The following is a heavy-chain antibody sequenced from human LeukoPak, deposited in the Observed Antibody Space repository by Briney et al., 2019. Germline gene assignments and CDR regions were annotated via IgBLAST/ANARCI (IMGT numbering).Heavy chain of an antibody. Sequence: TGGSLGLSCAASGFTFSDYYMSWLRQAPGKGLEWVAYICDSGRTVYYADSVKGRFTISRDNAKNSVYLQMNNLRADDTAVDYCARDRLGDYDHSGYYDKWGQGTLVTVSS. CDR3: ARDRLGDYDHSGYYDK. CDR1: GFTFSDYY. J-gene: IGHJ4*02. V-gene: IGHV3-11*01. CDR2: ICDSGRTV. D-gene: IGHD3-22*01.